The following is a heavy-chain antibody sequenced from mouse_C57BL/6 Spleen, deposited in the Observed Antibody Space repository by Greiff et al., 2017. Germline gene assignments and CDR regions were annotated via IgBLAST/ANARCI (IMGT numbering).Heavy chain of an antibody. CDR3: TRSYGSSSYWYFDV. D-gene: IGHD1-1*01. V-gene: IGHV7-3*01. J-gene: IGHJ1*03. Sequence: EVKLMESGGGLVQPGGSLSLSCAASGFTFTDYYMSWVRQPPGKALEWLGFIRNKANGYTTEYSASVKGRFTISRDNSQSILYLQMNALSAEDSATYCGTRSYGSSSYWYFDVWGTGTTVTVSS. CDR1: GFTFTDYY. CDR2: IRNKANGYTT.